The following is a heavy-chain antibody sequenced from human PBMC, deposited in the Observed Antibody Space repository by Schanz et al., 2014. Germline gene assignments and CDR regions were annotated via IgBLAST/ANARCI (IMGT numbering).Heavy chain of an antibody. CDR3: ARRNFYDKSAAFDY. CDR2: SRNKGHSYTS. J-gene: IGHJ4*02. Sequence: EVRLVESGGGLVQPGGSLRLSCVASGFTFSSYAMTWVRQAPGKGLEWVGHSRNKGHSYTSEYAASVKGRFTISRDESESSLYLQMDSLKTEDTAVYYCARRNFYDKSAAFDYWGQGSLVTVSS. CDR1: GFTFSSYA. V-gene: IGHV3-72*01. D-gene: IGHD3-9*01.